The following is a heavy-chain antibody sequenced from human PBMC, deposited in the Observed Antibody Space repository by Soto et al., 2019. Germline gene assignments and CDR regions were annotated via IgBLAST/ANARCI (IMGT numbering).Heavy chain of an antibody. CDR3: ARGQRDIVVVPAASKDTVNWFDP. Sequence: QVQLQQWGAGLLKPSETLSLTCAVYGGSFSGYYWSWIRQPPGKGLEWIGEINHSGSTNYNPSLKSRVTISVDTSKHQFSLKLSSVTAADTAVYYCARGQRDIVVVPAASKDTVNWFDPWGQGTLVTVSS. CDR2: INHSGST. J-gene: IGHJ5*02. V-gene: IGHV4-34*01. CDR1: GGSFSGYY. D-gene: IGHD2-2*01.